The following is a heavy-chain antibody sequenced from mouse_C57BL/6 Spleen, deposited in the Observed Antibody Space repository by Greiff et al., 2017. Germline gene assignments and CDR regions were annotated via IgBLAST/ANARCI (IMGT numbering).Heavy chain of an antibody. CDR1: GYTFTSYW. Sequence: QFQLQQPGAELVKPGASVKLSCKASGYTFTSYWMQWVKQRPGQGLDWIGDIDPSFSYTNSNQKFKGKATLTVDTASSTAYMQLRSLTSEDSAVYYCAGAQARGAWFAYWGQGTLVTVSA. V-gene: IGHV1-50*01. CDR2: IDPSFSYT. J-gene: IGHJ3*01. CDR3: AGAQARGAWFAY. D-gene: IGHD3-2*02.